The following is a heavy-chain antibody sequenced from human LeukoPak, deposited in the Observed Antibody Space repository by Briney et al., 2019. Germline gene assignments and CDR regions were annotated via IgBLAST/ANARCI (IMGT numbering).Heavy chain of an antibody. CDR3: ARSLLILPRKTYYVGYYFDC. CDR1: GGSISSYY. CDR2: IYYSGST. Sequence: SETLSLTCTVSGGSISSYYWSWIRQPPGKGLEWIGYIYYSGSTNYNPSLKSRVTISVDTSKNQFSLKLSSVTAADTAVYYCARSLLILPRKTYYVGYYFDCWGQGTLVTVSS. D-gene: IGHD3-10*02. V-gene: IGHV4-59*01. J-gene: IGHJ4*02.